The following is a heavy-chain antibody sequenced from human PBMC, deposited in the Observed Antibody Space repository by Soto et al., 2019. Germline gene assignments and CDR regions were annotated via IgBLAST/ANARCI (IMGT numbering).Heavy chain of an antibody. V-gene: IGHV4-31*03. CDR1: GGSISSGGYY. CDR3: ARGWSYALNPLLDY. CDR2: IYYSGST. D-gene: IGHD1-26*01. Sequence: SETLSLTCTVSGGSISSGGYYWSWFRQHPGKGLEWIGYIYYSGSTYYYPSLKSRVTISVDTSKNQFSLKLSSVTAAHKAVNYCARGWSYALNPLLDYWGQGTLDTVSS. J-gene: IGHJ4*02.